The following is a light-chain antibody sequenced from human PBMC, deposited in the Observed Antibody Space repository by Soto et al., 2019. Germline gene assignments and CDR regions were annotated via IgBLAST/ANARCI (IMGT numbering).Light chain of an antibody. CDR1: SSNIGSNT. Sequence: QSALTQPPSASGTPGQRVAISCSGTSSNIGSNTVNWYQQLPGSAPQLLIYSTTKRPSGVPGRFSGSKSGTSASLAITGLQSEDEADYYCASLNSSMNVLVFGGGTKLTVL. CDR3: ASLNSSMNVLV. J-gene: IGLJ2*01. CDR2: STT. V-gene: IGLV1-44*01.